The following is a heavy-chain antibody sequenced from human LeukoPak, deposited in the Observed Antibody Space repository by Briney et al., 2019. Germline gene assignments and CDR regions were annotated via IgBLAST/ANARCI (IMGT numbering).Heavy chain of an antibody. Sequence: GRPLRLSCAASGFTFDDYAMHWVRQAPGKGLEWVSGISWNSGSIGYADSVKGRFTISRDNAKNSLYLQMNSLRAEDMALYYCAKGYYDFWSGGSIDYWGQGTLVTVSS. V-gene: IGHV3-9*03. CDR3: AKGYYDFWSGGSIDY. CDR1: GFTFDDYA. CDR2: ISWNSGSI. J-gene: IGHJ4*02. D-gene: IGHD3-3*01.